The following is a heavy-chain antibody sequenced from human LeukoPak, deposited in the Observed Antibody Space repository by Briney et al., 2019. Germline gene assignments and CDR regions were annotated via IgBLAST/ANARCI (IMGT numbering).Heavy chain of an antibody. J-gene: IGHJ5*01. CDR2: INHSGST. D-gene: IGHD2-15*01. CDR3: ARVGQGYCSGGSCSLYNWFDS. V-gene: IGHV4-34*01. CDR1: GGSFSAYY. Sequence: SETLSLTCAVYGGSFSAYYWSWIRQPPGKGLEWIGEINHSGSTNYNPSLMSRVTVSVDTSKNQFSLKLSSVTAADTAVYYCARVGQGYCSGGSCSLYNWFDSWGQGTLVTVSS.